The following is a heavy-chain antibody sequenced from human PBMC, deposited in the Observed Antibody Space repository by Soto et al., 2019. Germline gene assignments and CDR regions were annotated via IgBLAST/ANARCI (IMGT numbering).Heavy chain of an antibody. CDR1: GYSFTSYW. D-gene: IGHD3-3*01. CDR2: IYPGDSDT. Sequence: GESLKISCKGSGYSFTSYWIGWVRQMPGKGLEWMGIIYPGDSDTRYGPSFQGQVTISADKSISTAYLQWSSLEASDTAMYYCARQTGTSYDFWSGYKPFDYWGQGTLVTVS. J-gene: IGHJ4*02. CDR3: ARQTGTSYDFWSGYKPFDY. V-gene: IGHV5-51*01.